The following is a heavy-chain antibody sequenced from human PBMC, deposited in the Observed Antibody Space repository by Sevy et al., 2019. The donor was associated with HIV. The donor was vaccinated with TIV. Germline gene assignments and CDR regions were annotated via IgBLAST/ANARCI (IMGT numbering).Heavy chain of an antibody. Sequence: SETLSLTCSVSDDSISSSNYFWGWIRQLPGKGLEWIWSIYYTATTYYNPSLKSRFTLSVDTSKKQFSLKLSSVTAADTAVYYCARHGSWSFYFDYWGQGILVTVSS. V-gene: IGHV4-39*01. J-gene: IGHJ4*02. CDR1: DDSISSSNYF. CDR2: IYYTATT. CDR3: ARHGSWSFYFDY. D-gene: IGHD6-13*01.